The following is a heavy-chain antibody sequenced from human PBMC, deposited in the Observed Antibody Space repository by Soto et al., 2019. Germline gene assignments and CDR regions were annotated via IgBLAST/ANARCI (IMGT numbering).Heavy chain of an antibody. Sequence: ASVKVSCKVSGYTLTELSMHWVRQAPGKGLEWMGGFDPEDGETIYAQKFQGRVTMTEDTSTDTAYMELSSLRSEDTAVYYCATAVLSSSSSWFDPWGQGTLVTVSS. V-gene: IGHV1-24*01. J-gene: IGHJ5*02. CDR1: GYTLTELS. D-gene: IGHD6-13*01. CDR2: FDPEDGET. CDR3: ATAVLSSSSSWFDP.